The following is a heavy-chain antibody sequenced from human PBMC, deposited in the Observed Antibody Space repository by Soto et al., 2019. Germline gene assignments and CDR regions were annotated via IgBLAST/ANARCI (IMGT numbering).Heavy chain of an antibody. V-gene: IGHV4-30-2*01. CDR2: IYHRGST. CDR3: ARAGSLGAVAADY. CDR1: GGSISSGGYS. D-gene: IGHD6-19*01. Sequence: QLQLQESGSGLVKPSQTLSLTCAVSGGSISSGGYSWSWIRQPPGTGPEWIGYIYHRGSTYYNPPLKSRVTTAADRSKNQFSLKLSSVTAADTAVYYCARAGSLGAVAADYWGQGTLVTVSS. J-gene: IGHJ4*02.